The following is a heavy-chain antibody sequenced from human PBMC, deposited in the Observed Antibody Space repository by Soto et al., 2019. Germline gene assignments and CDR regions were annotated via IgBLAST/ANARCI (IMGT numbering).Heavy chain of an antibody. CDR3: AKSLTLRSAPTSAAVGL. CDR2: IYYSDNT. CDR1: GGSISTYY. V-gene: IGHV4-59*01. Sequence: SETLSLTCTVSGGSISTYYWSWIRQPPGQGLEWIGYIYYSDNTNYNPSLNNRVTMSLDTSKNQFSLNLRSVTAADTAVYYCAKSLTLRSAPTSAAVGLWGQGTLVTVSS. D-gene: IGHD6-13*01. J-gene: IGHJ4*02.